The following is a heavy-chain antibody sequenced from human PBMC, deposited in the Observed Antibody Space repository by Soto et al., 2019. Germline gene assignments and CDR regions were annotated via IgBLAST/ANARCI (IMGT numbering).Heavy chain of an antibody. CDR1: GFIFSNYW. CDR3: LRGGAGNTYGQFDY. V-gene: IGHV3-74*01. CDR2: ISRDGSST. J-gene: IGHJ4*02. D-gene: IGHD5-18*01. Sequence: RGSVRLSCGASGFIFSNYWIHWVRQVPGKGLVWVSRISRDGSSTSYADSVKGRFTISRDNAKNTVYLQMNGLSAEDTAVYYCLRGGAGNTYGQFDYWGQGT.